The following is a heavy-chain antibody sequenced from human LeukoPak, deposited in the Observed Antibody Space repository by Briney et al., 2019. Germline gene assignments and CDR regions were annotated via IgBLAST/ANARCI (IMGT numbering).Heavy chain of an antibody. Sequence: GESLKISCKGSGYSFTSYWIGWVRQMPGKGLEWMGIIYPGDSDTRYSPSFQGQVTISADKSISTAYLQWSSLRASDTAMYYCARCSSTSCPSGYFDLWGRGTLVTVSS. D-gene: IGHD2-2*01. CDR1: GYSFTSYW. J-gene: IGHJ2*01. V-gene: IGHV5-51*01. CDR3: ARCSSTSCPSGYFDL. CDR2: IYPGDSDT.